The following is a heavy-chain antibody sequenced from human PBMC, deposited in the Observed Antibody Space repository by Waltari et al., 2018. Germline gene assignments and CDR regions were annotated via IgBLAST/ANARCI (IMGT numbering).Heavy chain of an antibody. V-gene: IGHV3-30-3*01. CDR1: GFTFSSYA. Sequence: QVQLVESGGGVVQPGRSLRLSCAASGFTFSSYAMHWVRQAPGKGLEWVAVIAYDGSNKYYADSVKGRFTISRDNSKNTLYLQMNSLRAEDTAVYYCARDLTATNPGLYWGQGTLVTVSS. CDR2: IAYDGSNK. D-gene: IGHD6-25*01. J-gene: IGHJ4*02. CDR3: ARDLTATNPGLY.